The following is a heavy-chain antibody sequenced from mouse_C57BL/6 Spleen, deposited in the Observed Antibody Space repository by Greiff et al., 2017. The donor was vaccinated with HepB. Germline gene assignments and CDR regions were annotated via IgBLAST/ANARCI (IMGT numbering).Heavy chain of an antibody. CDR2: IWSDGST. D-gene: IGHD2-4*01. V-gene: IGHV2-6-1*01. CDR1: GFSLTSYG. CDR3: ARHPYDYASYYAMDY. Sequence: VQRVESGPGLVAPSQSLSITCTVSGFSLTSYGVHWVRQPPGKGLEWLVVIWSDGSTTYNSALKSRLSISKDNSKSQVFLKMNSLPTDDTAMYYCARHPYDYASYYAMDYWGQGTSVTVSS. J-gene: IGHJ4*01.